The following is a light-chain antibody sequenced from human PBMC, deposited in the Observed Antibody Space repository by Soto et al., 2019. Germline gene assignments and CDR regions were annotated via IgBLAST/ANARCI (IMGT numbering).Light chain of an antibody. CDR3: LQDYNYPWT. CDR2: AAS. Sequence: AIQMTQSPSSLSASVGDRVTISCRASQGIRDELGWYQQKPGKAPMLLIYAASSFQSGVPSRFRGSGSGTDFILTISSLQPEDFATYYCLQDYNYPWTFGQGNKVEIK. J-gene: IGKJ1*01. V-gene: IGKV1-6*01. CDR1: QGIRDE.